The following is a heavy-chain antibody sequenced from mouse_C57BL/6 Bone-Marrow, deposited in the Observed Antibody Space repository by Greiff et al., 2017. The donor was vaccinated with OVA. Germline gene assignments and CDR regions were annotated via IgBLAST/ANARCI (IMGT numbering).Heavy chain of an antibody. CDR2: IDPSDSYT. CDR1: GYTFTSYW. J-gene: IGHJ4*01. CDR3: ARSVRRGAMDY. Sequence: QVQLQQPGAELVKPGASVKLSCKASGYTFTSYWMQWVKQRPGQGLEWIGEIDPSDSYTNYNQKFKGKAPLTVDTSSSTAYMQLSSLTSEDTAVYYCARSVRRGAMDYWGQGTSVTVSS. V-gene: IGHV1-50*01. D-gene: IGHD2-14*01.